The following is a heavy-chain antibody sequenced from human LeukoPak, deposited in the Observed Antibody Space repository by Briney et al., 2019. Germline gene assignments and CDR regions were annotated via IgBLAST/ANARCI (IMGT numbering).Heavy chain of an antibody. J-gene: IGHJ4*02. CDR3: ARVGKWQQLVLGPVGQLDY. Sequence: SETLSLTGTVSGGSNSSSSYYWGWIRQPPGKGLEWIGSIYYRGSTYYNPSLKSRVTISVDTSKNQFSLKLSSVTAADTAVYYCARVGKWQQLVLGPVGQLDYWGQGTLVTVSS. V-gene: IGHV4-39*07. CDR2: IYYRGST. CDR1: GGSNSSSSYY. D-gene: IGHD6-13*01.